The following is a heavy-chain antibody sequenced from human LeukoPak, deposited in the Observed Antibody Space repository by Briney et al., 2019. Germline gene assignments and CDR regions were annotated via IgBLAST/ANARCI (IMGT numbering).Heavy chain of an antibody. Sequence: ASVKVSCKASGYTFTGYYMHWVRQAPGQGLEWMGWINPNSGGTNYAQKFQGRVTMTRDTSISTAYMELSSLRSEDTAVYYCARALTLRKKWLQLWPDKYYYYYMDVWGKGTTVTVSS. CDR3: ARALTLRKKWLQLWPDKYYYYYMDV. V-gene: IGHV1-2*02. CDR2: INPNSGGT. J-gene: IGHJ6*03. D-gene: IGHD5-18*01. CDR1: GYTFTGYY.